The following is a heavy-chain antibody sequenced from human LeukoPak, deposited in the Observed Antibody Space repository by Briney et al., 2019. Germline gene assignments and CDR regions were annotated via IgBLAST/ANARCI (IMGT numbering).Heavy chain of an antibody. D-gene: IGHD3-22*01. J-gene: IGHJ3*02. Sequence: PSETLSLTCTVSGGSIRSYYWSWIRQPPGKGLEWLGYIYYGGSTNSNPSLKSRVTISLDTSKNQFSLKLNSVTAADTAVYYCARVLITMTRAPANFDIWGQGTMVTVSS. CDR3: ARVLITMTRAPANFDI. CDR1: GGSIRSYY. CDR2: IYYGGST. V-gene: IGHV4-59*01.